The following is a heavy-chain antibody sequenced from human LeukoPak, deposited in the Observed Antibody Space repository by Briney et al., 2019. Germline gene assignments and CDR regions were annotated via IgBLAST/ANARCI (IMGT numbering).Heavy chain of an antibody. D-gene: IGHD1-26*01. J-gene: IGHJ4*02. Sequence: GESLKISCKGSGYSFTTYWIAWVRQMPGKGLEWMGIIYPSDSGTGYSPSFQGQVTISVDKSISTAYLQWSSLKASDTAVYYCVRRRSGSYIDYWGQGTLVTVSS. CDR1: GYSFTTYW. V-gene: IGHV5-51*01. CDR2: IYPSDSGT. CDR3: VRRRSGSYIDY.